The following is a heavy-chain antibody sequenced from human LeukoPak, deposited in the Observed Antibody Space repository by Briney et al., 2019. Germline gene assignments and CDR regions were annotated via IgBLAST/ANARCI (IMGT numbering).Heavy chain of an antibody. CDR2: IYYIGST. Sequence: SETLSLTCTVSGGSISTYYWSWIRQPPGRRLEWIGYIYYIGSTNYNPSLDNRVTISIDRSRNQFSLKLNSVTPADTAVYYCARAPQDGSNWSHYFDHWGRGALVTVSS. CDR1: GGSISTYY. J-gene: IGHJ4*02. D-gene: IGHD6-13*01. CDR3: ARAPQDGSNWSHYFDH. V-gene: IGHV4-59*01.